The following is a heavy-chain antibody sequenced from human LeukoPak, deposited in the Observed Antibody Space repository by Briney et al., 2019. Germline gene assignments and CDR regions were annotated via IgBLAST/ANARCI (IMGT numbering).Heavy chain of an antibody. Sequence: SETLSLTCTVSGGSISSYYWSWIRQPAGKVLEWIGRIYTSGSTNYNPSLKSRVTISVDTSKNQFSLKLSSVTAADTAVYYCARFYCSGGSCYSDYWGQGTLVTVSS. CDR2: IYTSGST. CDR1: GGSISSYY. J-gene: IGHJ4*02. D-gene: IGHD2-15*01. CDR3: ARFYCSGGSCYSDY. V-gene: IGHV4-4*07.